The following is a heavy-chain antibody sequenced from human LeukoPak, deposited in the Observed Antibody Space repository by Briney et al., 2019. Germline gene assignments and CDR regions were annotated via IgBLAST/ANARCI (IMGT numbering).Heavy chain of an antibody. CDR2: IKSKTDGGTT. CDR3: TTDATAAILEYYYMDV. J-gene: IGHJ6*03. CDR1: GFTFSNAW. Sequence: GGSLRLSCAASGFTFSNAWMSWVRQAPGKGLEWVGRIKSKTDGGTTDYAAPVKGRFTISRDDSKNTQYLQMNSLKTEDTAVYYCTTDATAAILEYYYMDVWGKGTTVTVSS. V-gene: IGHV3-15*01. D-gene: IGHD1-1*01.